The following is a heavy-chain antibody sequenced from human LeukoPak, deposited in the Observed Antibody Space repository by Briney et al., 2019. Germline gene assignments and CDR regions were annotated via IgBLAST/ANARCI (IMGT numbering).Heavy chain of an antibody. CDR1: GYTFTDYY. J-gene: IGHJ4*02. CDR3: ARGRREWLLYGRLLYYFDY. Sequence: GASVKVSCKASGYTFTDYYIHWVRQAPGQGLEWMGWMNPNSGNTGYAQKFQGRVTITRNTSISTAYMELSSLRSEDTAVYYCARGRREWLLYGRLLYYFDYWGQGTLVTVSS. CDR2: MNPNSGNT. D-gene: IGHD3-3*01. V-gene: IGHV1-8*03.